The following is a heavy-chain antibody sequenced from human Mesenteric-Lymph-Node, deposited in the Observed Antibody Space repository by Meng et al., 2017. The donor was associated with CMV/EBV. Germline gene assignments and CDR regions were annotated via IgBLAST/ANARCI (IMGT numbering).Heavy chain of an antibody. D-gene: IGHD2-8*01. V-gene: IGHV4-38-2*02. CDR3: ARGDLGYCTNTRPVSHLGYYFDY. CDR1: GYSISSGYY. J-gene: IGHJ4*02. CDR2: MYHSGST. Sequence: SETLSLTCTVSGYSISSGYYWGWIRQPPGKGLEWIGSMYHSGSTYYNPSLKSRVTISVDTSKNQFSLKLSSVTAADTAVYYCARGDLGYCTNTRPVSHLGYYFDYWGRGTLVTVSS.